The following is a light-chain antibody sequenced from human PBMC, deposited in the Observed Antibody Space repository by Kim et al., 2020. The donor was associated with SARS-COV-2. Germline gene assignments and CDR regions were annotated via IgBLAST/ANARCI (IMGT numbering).Light chain of an antibody. V-gene: IGKV1-17*03. Sequence: ASVGERVTITCRASQDITNDLSWFQQKPGKAPKRLIYRAYTLESGVPSRFSGSGSGTEFTLTISSLQPEDSATYWCLQYNSYPLTFGGGTKVEIK. CDR2: RAY. CDR3: LQYNSYPLT. CDR1: QDITND. J-gene: IGKJ4*01.